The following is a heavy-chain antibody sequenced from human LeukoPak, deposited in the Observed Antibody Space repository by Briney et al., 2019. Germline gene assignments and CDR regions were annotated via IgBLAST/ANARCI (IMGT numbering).Heavy chain of an antibody. Sequence: ASVMVSCKASGYTFTGYYMHWVRQAPGQGLEWMGWIDPNSGGTNYAQKFQGRVIMTRDTSISTAYMELSRLRSDDTAVYYCARGGNIWSGSRPYFDYWGQGTLVTVSS. J-gene: IGHJ4*02. D-gene: IGHD3-3*01. CDR3: ARGGNIWSGSRPYFDY. CDR2: IDPNSGGT. CDR1: GYTFTGYY. V-gene: IGHV1-2*02.